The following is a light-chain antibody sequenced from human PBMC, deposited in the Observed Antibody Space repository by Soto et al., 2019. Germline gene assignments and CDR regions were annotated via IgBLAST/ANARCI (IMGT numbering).Light chain of an antibody. CDR2: RNN. J-gene: IGLJ1*01. V-gene: IGLV1-47*01. CDR1: SSNIGSNY. CDR3: EAWDNSLSGYV. Sequence: QSVLTQPPSASGTPGQRVTISCSGSSSNIGSNYVYWYQQLPGTAPKLLIYRNNQRPSGVPDRFSGSKSGTSASLAISGLRSEDEADYYCEAWDNSLSGYVFGTGTQVTVL.